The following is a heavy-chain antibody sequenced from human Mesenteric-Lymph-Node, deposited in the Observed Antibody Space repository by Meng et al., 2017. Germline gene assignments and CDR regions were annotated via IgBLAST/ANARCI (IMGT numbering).Heavy chain of an antibody. Sequence: ASVKVSCKASGGTFSSYASSWVRQAPGQGLEGMGIINPSGGSTSYAQKFQGRVTMTRDTSTSTVYMELSSLRSEDTAVYYCARGGYYYGMDVWGQGTTVTVSS. V-gene: IGHV1-46*01. CDR3: ARGGYYYGMDV. J-gene: IGHJ6*02. CDR2: INPSGGST. CDR1: GGTFSSYA.